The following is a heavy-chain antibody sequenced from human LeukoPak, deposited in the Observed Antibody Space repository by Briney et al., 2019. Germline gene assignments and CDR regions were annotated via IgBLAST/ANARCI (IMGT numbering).Heavy chain of an antibody. Sequence: TSQTLSLTCAISGDSVSSNSVAWNWIRQSPSRGLEWLGRTYYRSKWYNDYAVSVKSRITINPDTSKNQFSLQLNSVTPEDTAVYYCARGRLSITIFGVVTNNWFDPWGQGTLVTVSS. J-gene: IGHJ5*02. V-gene: IGHV6-1*01. CDR2: TYYRSKWYN. CDR1: GDSVSSNSVA. CDR3: ARGRLSITIFGVVTNNWFDP. D-gene: IGHD3-3*01.